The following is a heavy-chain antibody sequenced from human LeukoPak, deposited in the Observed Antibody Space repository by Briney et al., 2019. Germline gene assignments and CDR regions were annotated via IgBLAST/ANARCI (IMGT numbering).Heavy chain of an antibody. Sequence: QSGGSLRLSCAAPGFTFSSYAMSWVRQAPGKGLEWVSAISGSGGSTYYADSVKGRFTISRDNSKNTLYLQMNSLRAEDTAVYYCAKDVVPAAMLGWFDPWGQGTLVTVSS. J-gene: IGHJ5*02. D-gene: IGHD2-2*01. V-gene: IGHV3-23*01. CDR3: AKDVVPAAMLGWFDP. CDR1: GFTFSSYA. CDR2: ISGSGGST.